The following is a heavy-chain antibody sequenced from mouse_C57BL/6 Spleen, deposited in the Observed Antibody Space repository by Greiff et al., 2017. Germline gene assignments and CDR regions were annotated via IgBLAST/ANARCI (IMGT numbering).Heavy chain of an antibody. V-gene: IGHV14-1*01. J-gene: IGHJ2*01. CDR2: IDPEDGDT. D-gene: IGHD2-1*01. CDR3: TSIYYGNFYFDY. Sequence: DVKLQESGAELVRPGASVKLSCTASGFNIKDYYMHWVKQRPEQGLEWIGRIDPEDGDTEYAPKFQGKATMTADTSSNTAYLQLSSLTSEDTAVYYCTSIYYGNFYFDYWGQGTTLTVSS. CDR1: GFNIKDYY.